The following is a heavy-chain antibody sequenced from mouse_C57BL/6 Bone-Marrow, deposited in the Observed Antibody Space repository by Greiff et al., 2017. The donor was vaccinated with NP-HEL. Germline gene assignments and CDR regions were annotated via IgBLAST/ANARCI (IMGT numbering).Heavy chain of an antibody. CDR2: IYPRSGNT. Sequence: VMLVESGAELARPGASVKLSCKASGYTFTSYGISWVKQRTGQGLEWIGEIYPRSGNTYYNEKFKGKATLTADKSSSTAYMELRSLTSEDSAVYFCARRGNYEAYWGQGTLVTVSA. V-gene: IGHV1-81*01. J-gene: IGHJ3*01. CDR1: GYTFTSYG. CDR3: ARRGNYEAY. D-gene: IGHD2-1*01.